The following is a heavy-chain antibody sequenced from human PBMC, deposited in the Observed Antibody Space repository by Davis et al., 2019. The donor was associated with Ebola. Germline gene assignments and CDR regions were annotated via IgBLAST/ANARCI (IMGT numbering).Heavy chain of an antibody. CDR2: ISGSGGST. D-gene: IGHD3-9*01. Sequence: GESLKISCAASGFTFSSYAMSWVRQAPGKGLEWVSAISGSGGSTYYADSVKGRFTISRDNSKNTLYLQMNSLRAEDTAVYYCAKARYFDWLLLDYWGQGTLVTVSS. CDR3: AKARYFDWLLLDY. CDR1: GFTFSSYA. J-gene: IGHJ4*02. V-gene: IGHV3-23*01.